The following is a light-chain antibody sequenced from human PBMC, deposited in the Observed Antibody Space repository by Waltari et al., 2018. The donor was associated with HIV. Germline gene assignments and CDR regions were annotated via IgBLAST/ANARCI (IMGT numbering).Light chain of an antibody. CDR2: QDS. V-gene: IGLV3-1*01. J-gene: IGLJ1*01. CDR1: KLGDKY. Sequence: SYELTQPPSVSVSPGQTATITCSGDKLGDKYIFWYQQKPGQSPRLVIYQDSRRPPGIPERLSGSNSGNTATLTISGTQAVDEADYYCQAWDGSTEVFGTGTTVTVL. CDR3: QAWDGSTEV.